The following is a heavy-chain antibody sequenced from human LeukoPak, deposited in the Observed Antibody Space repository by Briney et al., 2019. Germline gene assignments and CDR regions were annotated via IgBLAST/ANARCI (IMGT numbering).Heavy chain of an antibody. CDR1: GGSISSSGYY. Sequence: SSETLSLTCTVSGGSISSSGYYWGWIRQPPGKGLEWIASIYYSGSTYYNPSLKSRITISVDTSKNQLSLKLSSLTAADTAVYYCARHEYSGSYYGLSWFDPWGQGTLVTVSS. D-gene: IGHD1-26*01. V-gene: IGHV4-39*01. J-gene: IGHJ5*02. CDR2: IYYSGST. CDR3: ARHEYSGSYYGLSWFDP.